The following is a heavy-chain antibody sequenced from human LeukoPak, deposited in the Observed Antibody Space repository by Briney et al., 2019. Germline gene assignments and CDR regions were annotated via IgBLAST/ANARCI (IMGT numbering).Heavy chain of an antibody. CDR3: ARYAGYSSSWYRFAFWFDP. D-gene: IGHD6-13*01. CDR2: INPNSGGT. V-gene: IGHV1-2*02. CDR1: GYTFTGYY. Sequence: ASVKVSCKASGYTFTGYYMHWVRQAPGQGLEWMGWINPNSGGTNYAQKFQGRVTMTRDTSISTAYMERSRLRSDDTAVYYCARYAGYSSSWYRFAFWFDPWGQGTLVTVSS. J-gene: IGHJ5*02.